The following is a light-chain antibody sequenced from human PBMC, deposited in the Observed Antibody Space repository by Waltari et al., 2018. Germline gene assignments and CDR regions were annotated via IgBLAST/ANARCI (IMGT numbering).Light chain of an antibody. V-gene: IGKV3D-15*01. CDR3: QQSRQWPRRT. Sequence: EIVMTQSPVTMSVSPGEGVTLSCTDSESVGTDVAWYRHKPGQPPRLLIYFGSTRATVVPARISGSGSGTDFMLTISSLESEDFAFYYCQQSRQWPRRTFGQGTKLE. J-gene: IGKJ2*01. CDR2: FGS. CDR1: ESVGTD.